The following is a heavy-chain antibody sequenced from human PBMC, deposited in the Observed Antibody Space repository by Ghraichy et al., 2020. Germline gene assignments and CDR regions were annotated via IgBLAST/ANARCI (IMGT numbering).Heavy chain of an antibody. CDR2: IWNDGRNQ. Sequence: GGSLRLSCTASGFTFDIYGMHWVRQAPGKGLEWVAEIWNDGRNQYYVDSVKGRFTVSRDNSKNTLYLQINDLRAEDTAVYYCARDRDGYNLKNWFDPWGQGTLVTVSS. D-gene: IGHD5-24*01. CDR1: GFTFDIYG. J-gene: IGHJ5*02. V-gene: IGHV3-33*01. CDR3: ARDRDGYNLKNWFDP.